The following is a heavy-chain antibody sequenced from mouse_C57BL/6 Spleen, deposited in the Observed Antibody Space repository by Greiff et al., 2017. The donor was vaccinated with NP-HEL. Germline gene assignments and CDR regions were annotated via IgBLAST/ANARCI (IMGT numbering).Heavy chain of an antibody. J-gene: IGHJ1*03. CDR3: ARDLGHYFDV. D-gene: IGHD4-1*01. CDR2: ISDGGSYT. CDR1: GFTFSSYA. Sequence: EVKLVESGGGLVKPGGSLKLSCAASGFTFSSYAMSWVRQTPEKRLEWVATISDGGSYTYYPDNVKGRFTISRDNAKNNLYLQMSHLKSEDTAMYYCARDLGHYFDVWGTGTTVTVSS. V-gene: IGHV5-4*01.